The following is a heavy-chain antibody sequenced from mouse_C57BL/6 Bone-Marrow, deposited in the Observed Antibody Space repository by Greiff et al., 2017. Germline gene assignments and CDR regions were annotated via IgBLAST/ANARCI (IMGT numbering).Heavy chain of an antibody. CDR3: ARDRSLYYFDY. CDR1: GFTFSSYA. CDR2: ISDGGSYT. J-gene: IGHJ2*01. Sequence: EVHLVESGGGLVKPGGSLKLSCAASGFTFSSYAMSWVRQTPEKRLEWVATISDGGSYTYYPDNVKGRFTISRDNAKNNLYLQMSHLKSEDTAMYYCARDRSLYYFDYWGQGTTLTVSS. V-gene: IGHV5-4*01.